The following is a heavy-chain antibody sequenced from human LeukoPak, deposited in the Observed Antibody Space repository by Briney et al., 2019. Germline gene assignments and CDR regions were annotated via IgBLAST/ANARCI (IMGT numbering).Heavy chain of an antibody. CDR2: IYYSGST. V-gene: IGHV4-59*01. Sequence: SETLSLTCTVSGGSISSYYWSWIRQPPGKGLEWIGYIYYSGSTNYNPSLKSRVTISVDTSKNQFSLKLSSVTAADTAVYYCARVSRIAVAGLFDYRGQGTLVTVSS. CDR3: ARVSRIAVAGLFDY. CDR1: GGSISSYY. D-gene: IGHD6-19*01. J-gene: IGHJ4*02.